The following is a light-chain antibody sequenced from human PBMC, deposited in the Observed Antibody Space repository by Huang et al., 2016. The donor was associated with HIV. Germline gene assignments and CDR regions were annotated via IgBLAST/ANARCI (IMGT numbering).Light chain of an antibody. V-gene: IGKV4-1*01. CDR3: QQYYSSPQT. J-gene: IGKJ1*01. Sequence: DIMMTHSPDSLTVSLGERATLNCRSSQSVYSSSTSKDYMAWVQQKPGQPPRLLLFWASARDGGVPHRFSGSGSWTHFTLTIANQQAEDAAIYYCQQYYSSPQTFGQGTRV. CDR2: WAS. CDR1: QSVYSSSTSKDY.